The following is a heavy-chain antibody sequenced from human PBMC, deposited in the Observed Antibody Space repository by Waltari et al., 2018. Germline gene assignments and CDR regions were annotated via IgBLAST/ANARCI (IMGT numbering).Heavy chain of an antibody. CDR1: GYTFRNYP. Sequence: QVQLVQSGTEVKKPGASVRVPCQASGYTFRNYPLHWVRQTPGQGFEWMGWINPKNGDTSYAQNFLGRVTMTRDTSINTAYMDLSGLRSDDAAVFYCARDPGPIVGAPDFWGQGTLVTVSS. CDR2: INPKNGDT. D-gene: IGHD1-26*01. CDR3: ARDPGPIVGAPDF. J-gene: IGHJ4*02. V-gene: IGHV1-2*02.